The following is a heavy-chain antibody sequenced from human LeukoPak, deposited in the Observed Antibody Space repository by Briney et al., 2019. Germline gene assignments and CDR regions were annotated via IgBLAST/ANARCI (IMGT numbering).Heavy chain of an antibody. CDR3: ARHSVIVGATGWFDP. CDR2: IYYSGST. V-gene: IGHV4-39*01. D-gene: IGHD1-26*01. Sequence: SETLSLTCTVSGGSISSSSYYWGWIRQPPGKGLEWIGSIYYSGSTHYNPSLKSRVTISLDTSKNQFSLKLSSVTAADPAVYYCARHSVIVGATGWFDPWGQGTLVTVSS. J-gene: IGHJ5*02. CDR1: GGSISSSSYY.